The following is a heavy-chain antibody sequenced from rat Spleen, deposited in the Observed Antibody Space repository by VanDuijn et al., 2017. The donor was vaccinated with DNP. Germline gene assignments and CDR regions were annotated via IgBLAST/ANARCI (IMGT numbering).Heavy chain of an antibody. V-gene: IGHV5-31*01. CDR2: ITSSGGST. D-gene: IGHD5-1*01. CDR1: GFTFNDYW. Sequence: EVQLVETGGGSVQPGRSLKLSCVASGFTFNDYWMTWIRQVPGKGLEWVAAITSSGGSTYYPDSVKGRFTISRDNAKNTLYLQMNSLRSEDTATYYCARGSGTYYWYFDFWGPGTMVTVSS. J-gene: IGHJ1*01. CDR3: ARGSGTYYWYFDF.